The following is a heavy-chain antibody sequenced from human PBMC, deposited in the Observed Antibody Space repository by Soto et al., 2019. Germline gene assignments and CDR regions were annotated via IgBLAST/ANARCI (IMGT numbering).Heavy chain of an antibody. Sequence: GGSLRLSCAASGFTFSSYGMHWVRQAPGKGLEWVAVIWYDGSNKYYADSVKGRFTISRDNSKNTLYLQMNSLRAEDTAVYYCARAPDDDSSGSYYFDYWGQGTLVTVSS. CDR2: IWYDGSNK. CDR1: GFTFSSYG. D-gene: IGHD3-22*01. V-gene: IGHV3-33*01. CDR3: ARAPDDDSSGSYYFDY. J-gene: IGHJ4*02.